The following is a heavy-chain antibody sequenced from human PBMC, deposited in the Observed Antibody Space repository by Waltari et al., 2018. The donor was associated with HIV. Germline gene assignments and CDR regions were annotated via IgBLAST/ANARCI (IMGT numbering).Heavy chain of an antibody. CDR1: GGSFSGYY. V-gene: IGHV4-34*01. CDR3: ARGSEWELHPWYFDY. D-gene: IGHD1-26*01. CDR2: INHSGST. J-gene: IGHJ4*02. Sequence: QVQLQQWGAGLLKPSETLSLTCAVYGGSFSGYYWSWIRQPPGKGLEWIGEINHSGSTNYNPSLKSLVTISVDTSKNQFSLKLSSVTAADTAVYYCARGSEWELHPWYFDYWGQGTLVTVSS.